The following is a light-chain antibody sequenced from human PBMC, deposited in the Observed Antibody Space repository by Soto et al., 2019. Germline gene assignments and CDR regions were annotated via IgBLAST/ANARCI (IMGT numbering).Light chain of an antibody. Sequence: QSVLTQPPSVSGAPGQRVTISCTGSSSNIGAGYDVHWYQQLPGTAPKLLIYDNSNRPSGVPDRFSGSKSGTSASLAITGLQAEDEADYYCQSYDSSLSGWVFGGGTKVTVL. CDR2: DNS. J-gene: IGLJ2*01. CDR1: SSNIGAGYD. CDR3: QSYDSSLSGWV. V-gene: IGLV1-40*01.